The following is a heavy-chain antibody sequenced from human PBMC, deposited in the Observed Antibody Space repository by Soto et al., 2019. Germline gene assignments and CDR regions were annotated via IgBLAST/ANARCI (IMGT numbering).Heavy chain of an antibody. CDR2: INGDGSST. D-gene: IGHD3-3*01. V-gene: IGHV3-74*01. Sequence: EVQLAESGGGLVQPGGSLRLSCAASGFTLSDYWMHWVRQVPGKRLVWVSRINGDGSSTNYADSVKGRFTISRDNAKNTLYLQMKFLRAEDTAVYYCARDIYDYWSSYYKPYEVFDMWGQGTMVTVSS. J-gene: IGHJ3*02. CDR1: GFTLSDYW. CDR3: ARDIYDYWSSYYKPYEVFDM.